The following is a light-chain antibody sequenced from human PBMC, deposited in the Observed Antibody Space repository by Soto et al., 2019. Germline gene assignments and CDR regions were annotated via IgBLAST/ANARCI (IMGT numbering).Light chain of an antibody. V-gene: IGLV1-44*01. CDR3: AAWDDRLNGVV. CDR1: SSNIGSNT. Sequence: QSVLTQPPSAAGTPGHRVTLSCSGRSSNIGSNTVNWYQQLPGTAPKLLIYSNNQRPSGVPDRFSGSKSGTSASLAISGLQSEDEADYYCAAWDDRLNGVVFGGGTTLTVL. J-gene: IGLJ2*01. CDR2: SNN.